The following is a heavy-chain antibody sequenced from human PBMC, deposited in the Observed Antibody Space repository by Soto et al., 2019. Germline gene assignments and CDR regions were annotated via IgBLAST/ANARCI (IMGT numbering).Heavy chain of an antibody. Sequence: PSETLSLTCTVSGGSISSYYWSWIRQPPGKGLEWIGYIYYSGSSNCSPSLKSRVTISLDTSKNQFSLKLKSVTAADTAVYYCARNYSEAYWGAFDIWGQGTMVPVSS. CDR1: GGSISSYY. D-gene: IGHD1-26*01. J-gene: IGHJ3*02. V-gene: IGHV4-59*01. CDR3: ARNYSEAYWGAFDI. CDR2: IYYSGSS.